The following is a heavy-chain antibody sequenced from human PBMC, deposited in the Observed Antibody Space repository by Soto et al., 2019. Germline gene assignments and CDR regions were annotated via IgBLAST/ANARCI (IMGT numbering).Heavy chain of an antibody. CDR1: GGTFSSYA. J-gene: IGHJ4*02. D-gene: IGHD1-1*01. Sequence: QVQLVQSGAEVKKPGSSVKVSCKASGGTFSSYAISWVRQAPGQGLEWMGGIIPIFGTANYAQKFQGRVTITADESKSTAYMELSSLRSEDTAVYYCARVGGYNWNERGFGLNYWGQGTLVTVSS. V-gene: IGHV1-69*01. CDR3: ARVGGYNWNERGFGLNY. CDR2: IIPIFGTA.